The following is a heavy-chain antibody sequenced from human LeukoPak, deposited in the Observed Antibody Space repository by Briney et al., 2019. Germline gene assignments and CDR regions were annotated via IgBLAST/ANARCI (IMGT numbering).Heavy chain of an antibody. D-gene: IGHD6-13*01. Sequence: GGSLRLSCAASGFTFSSYSMNWVRQAPGKGLEWVSSISSSSSYIYYADSVKGRFTISRDNAKNSLYLQMNSLRAEDTAVYYCAKVGGSSTWYYYYYYMDVWGKGTTVTISS. J-gene: IGHJ6*03. V-gene: IGHV3-21*01. CDR3: AKVGGSSTWYYYYYYMDV. CDR2: ISSSSSYI. CDR1: GFTFSSYS.